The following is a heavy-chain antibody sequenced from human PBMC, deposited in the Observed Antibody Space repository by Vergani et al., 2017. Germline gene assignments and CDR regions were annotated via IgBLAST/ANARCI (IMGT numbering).Heavy chain of an antibody. Sequence: QVQLQQWGAGVVKPSGTLSLTCAVFGESFRSFYWSWIRQPPGKRLEWIGEINNDGHTNYNPSLESRVTVSRDTAKNQFSLNLMSVTAADTAMYYCAVRPRVNLVGEEIVTKRTFDYWSQGSLVTVSS. CDR3: AVRPRVNLVGEEIVTKRTFDY. CDR1: GESFRSFY. CDR2: INNDGHT. J-gene: IGHJ4*02. V-gene: IGHV4-34*02. D-gene: IGHD2-8*02.